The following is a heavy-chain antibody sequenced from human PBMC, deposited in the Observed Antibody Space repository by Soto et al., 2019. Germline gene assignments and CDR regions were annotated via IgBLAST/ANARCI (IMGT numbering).Heavy chain of an antibody. CDR3: AADPVGYCSGGSCFGY. D-gene: IGHD2-15*01. CDR2: IYYSGST. J-gene: IGHJ4*02. Sequence: QVQLQESGPGLVKPSQTLSLTCTVSGGSISSGDYYWSWIRQPPGKGLEWIGYIYYSGSTNYNPSLKSRVTISVDTSKNQFSLKLSSVTAADTAVYYCAADPVGYCSGGSCFGYWGQGTLVTVSS. CDR1: GGSISSGDYY. V-gene: IGHV4-30-4*01.